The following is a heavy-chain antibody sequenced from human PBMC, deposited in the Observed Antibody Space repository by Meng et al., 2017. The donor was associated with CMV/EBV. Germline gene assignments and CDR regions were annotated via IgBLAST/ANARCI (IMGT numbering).Heavy chain of an antibody. D-gene: IGHD3-3*01. CDR1: GFTFSSYG. CDR3: AKPIRFLEWLNGMDV. CDR2: IRYDGSNK. Sequence: GGSLRLSCAASGFTFSSYGMHWVRQAPGKGLEWAAFIRYDGSNKYYADSVKGRFTISRDNSKNTLYLQMNSLRAEDTAVYYCAKPIRFLEWLNGMDVWGQGTTVTVSS. V-gene: IGHV3-30*02. J-gene: IGHJ6*02.